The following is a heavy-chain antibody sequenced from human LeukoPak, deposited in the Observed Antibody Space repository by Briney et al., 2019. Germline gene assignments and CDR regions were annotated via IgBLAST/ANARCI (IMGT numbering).Heavy chain of an antibody. V-gene: IGHV3-23*01. D-gene: IGHD1-26*01. CDR3: AGVAGSYSIRPFDF. J-gene: IGHJ4*02. Sequence: PGGSLRLSCAASGFTFDNYAMTWVRQAPGKGLEWVSAIRLSDGYTYYADSVQGRFIISRDTSKNTVSLQMNSLTGDDTALYYCAGVAGSYSIRPFDFWGQGTVVIVSS. CDR1: GFTFDNYA. CDR2: IRLSDGYT.